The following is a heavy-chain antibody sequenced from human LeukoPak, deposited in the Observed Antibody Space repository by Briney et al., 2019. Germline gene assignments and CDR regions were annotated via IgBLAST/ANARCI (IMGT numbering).Heavy chain of an antibody. CDR2: ISYDGSNK. CDR1: GFTFSSYA. D-gene: IGHD3-22*01. V-gene: IGHV3-30-3*01. J-gene: IGHJ4*02. CDR3: ARDREYYYDSSGYYALDY. Sequence: TGGSLRLSCAASGFTFSSYAMHWVRQAPGKGLEWVAVISYDGSNKYCADSVKGRFTISRDNSKNTLYLQMNSLRAEDTAVYYCARDREYYYDSSGYYALDYWGQGTLVTVSS.